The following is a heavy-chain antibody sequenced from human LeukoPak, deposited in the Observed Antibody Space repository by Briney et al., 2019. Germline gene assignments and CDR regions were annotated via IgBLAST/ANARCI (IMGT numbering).Heavy chain of an antibody. V-gene: IGHV3-30*02. J-gene: IGHJ4*02. CDR1: GFTFSSYG. CDR2: IRYDGSNK. D-gene: IGHD3-22*01. CDR3: ANGFYYYDSSGYHAGY. Sequence: GGSLRLSCAASGFTFSSYGMHWVRQAPGKGLEWVAFIRYDGSNKYYADSVKGRFTISRDNSKNTLYLQMNSLRAEDTAVYYCANGFYYYDSSGYHAGYWGQGTLVTVSS.